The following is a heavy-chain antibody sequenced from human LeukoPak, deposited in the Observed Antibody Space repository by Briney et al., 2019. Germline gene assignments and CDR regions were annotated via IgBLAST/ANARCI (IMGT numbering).Heavy chain of an antibody. CDR1: GGSFSGYY. D-gene: IGHD3-3*01. CDR3: VSIRNFWSGRGYFDY. V-gene: IGHV4-59*01. Sequence: SETLSLTCAVYGGSFSGYYWSWIRQPPGKGLEWIGYIYYSGSTNYNPSLKSRVTISVDTSKNQFSLKLSSVTAADTAVYYCVSIRNFWSGRGYFDYWGQGTLVTVSS. CDR2: IYYSGST. J-gene: IGHJ4*02.